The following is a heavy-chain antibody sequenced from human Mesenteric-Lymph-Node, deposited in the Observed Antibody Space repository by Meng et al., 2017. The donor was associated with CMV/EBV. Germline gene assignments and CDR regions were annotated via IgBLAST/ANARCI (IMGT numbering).Heavy chain of an antibody. V-gene: IGHV3-23*01. CDR1: GFTFSSDA. CDR3: AKLVGVMVYAFIEY. Sequence: ASGFTFSSDAMSGVRQAPGKGLEWVSAISGSGGSTYYADSVKGRFTISRDNSKNTLYLQMNSLRAEDTAVYYCAKLVGVMVYAFIEYWGQGTLVTVSS. D-gene: IGHD2-8*01. CDR2: ISGSGGST. J-gene: IGHJ4*02.